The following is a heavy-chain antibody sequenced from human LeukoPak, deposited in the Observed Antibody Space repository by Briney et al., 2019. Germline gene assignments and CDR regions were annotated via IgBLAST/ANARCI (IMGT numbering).Heavy chain of an antibody. CDR3: ARHRVGATPTYFDY. J-gene: IGHJ4*02. Sequence: PSETQSLPCALYVRSFSGYYWSWIRQPPGKALEWIGEINHSGSTNYDPSLKSLVTISVDTSKTQFSLKLSSVTAADTAVYYCARHRVGATPTYFDYWGQGTLVTVSS. CDR1: VRSFSGYY. CDR2: INHSGST. V-gene: IGHV4-34*01. D-gene: IGHD1-26*01.